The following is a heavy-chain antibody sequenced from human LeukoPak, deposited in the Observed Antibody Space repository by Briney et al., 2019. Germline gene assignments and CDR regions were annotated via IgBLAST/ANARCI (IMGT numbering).Heavy chain of an antibody. J-gene: IGHJ6*04. D-gene: IGHD2-2*01. CDR2: IYYSGST. V-gene: IGHV4-59*01. CDR1: GGSISSYY. CDR3: ARGVRSTSWGYYYGMDV. Sequence: AETLSLTCTVSGGSISSYYWSWIRQPPGKGLEWIGYIYYSGSTNYNPSLKSRVTISVDTSKNQFSLKLSSVTAADTAVYYCARGVRSTSWGYYYGMDVWGKGTTVTVSS.